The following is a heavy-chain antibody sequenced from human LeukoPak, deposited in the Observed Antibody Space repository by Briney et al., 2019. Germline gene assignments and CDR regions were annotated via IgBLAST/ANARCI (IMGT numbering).Heavy chain of an antibody. CDR1: GFTFSAYA. Sequence: GGSLRLSCAASGFTFSAYAMAWVRQAPGKGLEWVSTIYDDNTYYADSVKGRFAISTDNSKNTLYLQMNSLRVEDTAVYFCAARKVRGVWFYLDYWGQGTLVTVSS. CDR3: AARKVRGVWFYLDY. D-gene: IGHD3-10*01. J-gene: IGHJ4*02. CDR2: IYDDNT. V-gene: IGHV3-23*01.